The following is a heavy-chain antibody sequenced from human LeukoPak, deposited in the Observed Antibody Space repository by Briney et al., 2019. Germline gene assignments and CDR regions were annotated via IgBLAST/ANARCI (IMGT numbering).Heavy chain of an antibody. CDR3: ARGHYDYVWGSYRQGYYFDY. V-gene: IGHV1-18*01. Sequence: ASVKISCKACGYTFTSYGISWVRQAPGQGLEWMGWISAYNGNTNYAQKLQGRVTMTTDTSTSTAYMELRSLRSDDTAVYYCARGHYDYVWGSYRQGYYFDYWGQGTLVTVSS. CDR2: ISAYNGNT. D-gene: IGHD3-16*02. J-gene: IGHJ4*02. CDR1: GYTFTSYG.